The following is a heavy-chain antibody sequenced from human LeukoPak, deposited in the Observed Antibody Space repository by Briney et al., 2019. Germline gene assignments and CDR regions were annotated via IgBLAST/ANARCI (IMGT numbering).Heavy chain of an antibody. CDR3: ARGDYGSGYYLDY. CDR2: ISHSGST. V-gene: IGHV4-34*01. D-gene: IGHD3-10*01. CDR1: GGSFSGYY. Sequence: PSGTLSLTCAVYGGSFSGYYWSWIRQPPGKGLEWIGGISHSGSTIYNPSLKSRVTISVDTSKNQFSLKLSSVTAADTAVYYCARGDYGSGYYLDYWGQGTLVTVSS. J-gene: IGHJ4*02.